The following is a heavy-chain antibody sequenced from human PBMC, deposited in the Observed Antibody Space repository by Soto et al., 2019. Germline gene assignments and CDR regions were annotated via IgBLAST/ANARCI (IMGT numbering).Heavy chain of an antibody. Sequence: SVKVSCKASGFTFTSSAVQWVRQARGQRLEWIGWIVVGSGNTNYAQKFQERVTITRDMSTSTAYMELSSLRSEDTAVYYCAAERGYCSSTSCYMYYYGMDVWGQGTTVTVS. CDR3: AAERGYCSSTSCYMYYYGMDV. CDR2: IVVGSGNT. J-gene: IGHJ6*02. V-gene: IGHV1-58*01. D-gene: IGHD2-2*02. CDR1: GFTFTSSA.